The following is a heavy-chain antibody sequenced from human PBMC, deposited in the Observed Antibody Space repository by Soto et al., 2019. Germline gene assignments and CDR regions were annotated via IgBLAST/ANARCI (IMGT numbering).Heavy chain of an antibody. Sequence: EVQLVESGGGLVQPGGPLELSCEASGLISIPNAITWFARAPGKGLEWIPFINIGSTSISYADSLRGRFTISRDNAANSLFLQMNSLRDEDTAVYYCARLYSTSTVSRWFDPWGQGTLVTVSS. V-gene: IGHV3-48*02. D-gene: IGHD6-13*01. J-gene: IGHJ5*02. CDR2: INIGSTSI. CDR3: ARLYSTSTVSRWFDP. CDR1: GLISIPNA.